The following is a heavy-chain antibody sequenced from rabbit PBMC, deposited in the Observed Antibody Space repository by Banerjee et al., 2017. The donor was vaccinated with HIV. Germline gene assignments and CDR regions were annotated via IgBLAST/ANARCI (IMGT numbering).Heavy chain of an antibody. Sequence: QEQLEESGGDLVKPGASLTLTCTASGFSFSSSYYMCWVRQAPGKGLECFACIYGGSSGSTWYASWVNGRFTISKTSSTTVTLQMTSLTAADTATYFCARDSSAGSYPAHFKLWGPGTLVTVS. CDR1: GFSFSSSYY. V-gene: IGHV1S45*01. CDR3: ARDSSAGSYPAHFKL. CDR2: IYGGSSGST. J-gene: IGHJ4*01. D-gene: IGHD7-1*01.